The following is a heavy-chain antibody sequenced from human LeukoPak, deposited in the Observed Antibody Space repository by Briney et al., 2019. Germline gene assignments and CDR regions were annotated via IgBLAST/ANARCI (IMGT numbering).Heavy chain of an antibody. V-gene: IGHV3-30*18. CDR3: AKNRDYGANSVIHY. CDR2: ISYDGSNK. J-gene: IGHJ4*02. CDR1: GFTFSSYG. D-gene: IGHD4-23*01. Sequence: GGSLRLSCAASGFTFSSYGMHWVRQAPGKGLEWVAVISYDGSNKYYADSVKGRFTISRDNSKNTLYLQMNSLRAEDTALYYCAKNRDYGANSVIHYWGQGTLVTVSS.